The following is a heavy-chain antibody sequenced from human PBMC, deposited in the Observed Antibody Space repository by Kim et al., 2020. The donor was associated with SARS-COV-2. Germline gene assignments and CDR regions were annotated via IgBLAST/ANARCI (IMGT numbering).Heavy chain of an antibody. CDR1: GFAFSTNA. J-gene: IGHJ2*01. CDR2: IRGNGDAT. D-gene: IGHD1-26*01. V-gene: IGHV3-23*01. Sequence: GGSLRLSCAASGFAFSTNAMTWVRQAPGKGLEWVSAIRGNGDATYYADSVKGRFTISRDNSKNTLYLQMNSLRAEDTAIYYCAKPPRLYASNWYSWYF. CDR3: AKPPRLYASNWYSWYF.